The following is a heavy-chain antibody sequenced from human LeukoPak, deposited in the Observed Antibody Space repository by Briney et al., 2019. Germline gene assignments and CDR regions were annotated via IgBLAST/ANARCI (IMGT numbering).Heavy chain of an antibody. CDR1: GFTFNIYA. D-gene: IGHD2-15*01. J-gene: IGHJ4*02. CDR2: IGGSGGNT. Sequence: PGGSLRLSCAASGFTFNIYAMTWVRQAPGKGLEWVSTIGGSGGNTYYADSVKGRFTISRDNSKNTLYLQMNSLGAEDTAVYHCARGGGYVEYWGQGTLVTVSS. CDR3: ARGGGYVEY. V-gene: IGHV3-23*01.